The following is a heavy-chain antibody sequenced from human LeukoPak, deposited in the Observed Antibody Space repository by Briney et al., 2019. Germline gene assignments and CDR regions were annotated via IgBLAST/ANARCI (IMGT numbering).Heavy chain of an antibody. D-gene: IGHD1-1*01. J-gene: IGHJ4*02. Sequence: GGSLRLSCAASAFTFSSNWMHWVRQAPGKELEWVSAISGSGGSTYYADSVKGRFTISRDNSKNTLYLQMNSLRAEDTAVYYCASNGGYWGQGTLVTVSS. CDR1: AFTFSSNW. V-gene: IGHV3-23*01. CDR2: ISGSGGST. CDR3: ASNGGY.